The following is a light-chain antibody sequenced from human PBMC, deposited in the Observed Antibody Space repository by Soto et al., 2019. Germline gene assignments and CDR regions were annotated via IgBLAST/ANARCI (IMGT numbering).Light chain of an antibody. CDR1: QSISSK. CDR2: GAS. J-gene: IGKJ5*01. CDR3: QQYNNWPPMT. V-gene: IGKV3-15*01. Sequence: EIVMTQSPATLSVSPGERATLSCRASQSISSKLAWYQQKHGQAPRLLIYGASTRATGIPARFSGSGSGTEFTLTISSLQSEDFAVYYCQQYNNWPPMTFGQGTRLESK.